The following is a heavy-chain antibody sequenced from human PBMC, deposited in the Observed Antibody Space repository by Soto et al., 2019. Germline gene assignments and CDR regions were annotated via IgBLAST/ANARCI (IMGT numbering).Heavy chain of an antibody. CDR3: ASPRRWYNYYYYGMDV. CDR2: VNSDGSST. Sequence: EVQLVESGGGLVQPGGSLRLSCAASGFTFSSYWMHWVRQAPGKGLVWVSRVNSDGSSTSYADSVKGRFTISRDNAKNTLYLQMNSLRADDTAVYYCASPRRWYNYYYYGMDVWGQGTTVTVSS. D-gene: IGHD2-15*01. CDR1: GFTFSSYW. V-gene: IGHV3-74*01. J-gene: IGHJ6*02.